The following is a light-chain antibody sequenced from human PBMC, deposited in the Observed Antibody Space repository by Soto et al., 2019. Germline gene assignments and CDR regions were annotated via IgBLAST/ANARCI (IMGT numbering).Light chain of an antibody. J-gene: IGLJ2*01. V-gene: IGLV1-47*01. CDR1: SSTFANNY. CDR3: AAYTGNWNGPV. CDR2: RSD. Sequence: QSALTQPPSVSGTPGQRVSISCSGDSSTFANNYVHWYQQVPGAAPKLLIYRSDQRPSGVPERFSGSKSGTSAPLTISGLRPEDEAQYYCAAYTGNWNGPVFGGGTKLTVL.